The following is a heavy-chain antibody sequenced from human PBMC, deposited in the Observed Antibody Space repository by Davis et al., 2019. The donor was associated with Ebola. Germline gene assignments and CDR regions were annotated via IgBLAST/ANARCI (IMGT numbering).Heavy chain of an antibody. J-gene: IGHJ6*02. D-gene: IGHD4-17*01. Sequence: SETLSLTCTVSGGSISSYSWSWIRQPPGKGLEWIGYIYHSGSTYYNPSLKSRVTISVDRSKNQFSLKLSSVTAADTAVYYCARDRVGTVTTSYGMDVWGQGTTVTVSS. V-gene: IGHV4-30-2*01. CDR2: IYHSGST. CDR3: ARDRVGTVTTSYGMDV. CDR1: GGSISSYS.